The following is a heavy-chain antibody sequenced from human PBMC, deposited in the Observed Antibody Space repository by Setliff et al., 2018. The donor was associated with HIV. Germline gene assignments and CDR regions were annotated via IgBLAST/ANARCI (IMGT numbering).Heavy chain of an antibody. V-gene: IGHV1-2*06. CDR1: GYTFTGYY. D-gene: IGHD2-21*02. Sequence: GASVKVSCKASGYTFTGYYMHWVRQAPGQGLEWMGRINPNSGGTNYAQNFQGRVTMTRDTSFSTAYTSIRTTYMELTNLKSDDTAVYYCARDHGGNSGYNWFDPWGQGTLVTVSS. J-gene: IGHJ5*02. CDR2: INPNSGGT. CDR3: ARDHGGNSGYNWFDP.